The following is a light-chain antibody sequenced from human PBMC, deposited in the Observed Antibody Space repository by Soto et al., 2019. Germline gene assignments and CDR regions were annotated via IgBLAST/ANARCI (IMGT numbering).Light chain of an antibody. Sequence: DIQMTQSPSSLSASVGDRVTITCQASLDIDNYLNWYQQKPGEAPKLVIYDASILETGAPSRFSGSGSGTDFTFTISSLQPEDVATYYCQHYHNLPMYTFGQGTRLEIK. CDR3: QHYHNLPMYT. CDR1: LDIDNY. V-gene: IGKV1-33*01. CDR2: DAS. J-gene: IGKJ2*01.